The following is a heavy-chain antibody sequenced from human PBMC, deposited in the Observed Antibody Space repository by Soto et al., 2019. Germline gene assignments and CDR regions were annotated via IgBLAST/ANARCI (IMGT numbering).Heavy chain of an antibody. CDR2: IYYSGST. D-gene: IGHD3-3*01. CDR3: ARRSLRGNWFDP. J-gene: IGHJ5*02. V-gene: IGHV4-39*01. CDR1: GGSISSSSYY. Sequence: QLQLQESGPGLVKPSETLSLTCTVSGGSISSSSYYWGWIRQPPGKGLEWIGSIYYSGSTYYNPSPKSRVTISVDTSKNQFSLKLSSVTAADTAVYYCARRSLRGNWFDPWGQGTLVTVSS.